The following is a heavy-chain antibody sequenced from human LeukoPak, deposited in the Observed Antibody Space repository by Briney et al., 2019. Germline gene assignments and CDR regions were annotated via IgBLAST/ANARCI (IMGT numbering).Heavy chain of an antibody. CDR2: FYNGRP. CDR1: GDSISSYF. CDR3: CSFYSSSGYRGRYSMDV. D-gene: IGHD6-13*01. V-gene: IGHV4-59*08. Sequence: SETLSLTCTVSGDSISSYFWNWIRQTPGKGLEWIGFYNGRPNYNPSLKSRVTISVDTSKNQFSLRLNSVTAADTAVYYCCSFYSSSGYRGRYSMDVWGQGTTVTVSS. J-gene: IGHJ6*02.